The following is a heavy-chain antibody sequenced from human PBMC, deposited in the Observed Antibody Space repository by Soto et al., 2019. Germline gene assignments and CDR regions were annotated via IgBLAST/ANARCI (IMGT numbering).Heavy chain of an antibody. CDR2: ITPVIGTP. CDR1: GGTFSSYR. J-gene: IGHJ6*02. V-gene: IGHV1-69*06. CDR3: ARDLPSLEVRSYGMDV. Sequence: QVQLVQSGAEVKKPGSSVKVSCKVSGGTFSSYRISWVRQALGQGLEWMGGITPVIGTPDYAQKFRGRVTVTADRSTSTAYMELSRLRSEDTAVYYCARDLPSLEVRSYGMDVWGQGTTVTVSS. D-gene: IGHD3-10*01.